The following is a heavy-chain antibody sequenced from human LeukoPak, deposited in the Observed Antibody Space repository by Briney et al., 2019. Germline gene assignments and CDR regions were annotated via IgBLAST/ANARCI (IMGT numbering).Heavy chain of an antibody. J-gene: IGHJ4*02. CDR3: ARGLYGDYSFDY. Sequence: SETLSLTCTVSGASISGYYWSWIRQPPGKGLEWIGEINHSGSTNYNPSLKSRVTISVDTSKNQFSLKLSSVTAADTAVYYCARGLYGDYSFDYWGQGTLVTVSS. CDR2: INHSGST. D-gene: IGHD4-17*01. V-gene: IGHV4-34*01. CDR1: GASISGYY.